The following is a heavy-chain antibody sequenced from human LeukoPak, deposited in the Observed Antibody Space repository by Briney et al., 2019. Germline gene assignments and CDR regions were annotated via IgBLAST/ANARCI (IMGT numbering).Heavy chain of an antibody. J-gene: IGHJ3*02. CDR2: IYYGGRT. D-gene: IGHD6-19*01. CDR3: ARDSPIAVAGTSAFDI. Sequence: SETLSLTCTVSGGSISSHYWSWIRQPPGKGLEWIGYIYYGGRTNYNPSLKSRVTMSVDTSKNQFSLKLSSVTAADTAVYYCARDSPIAVAGTSAFDIWGQGTMVTVSS. CDR1: GGSISSHY. V-gene: IGHV4-59*11.